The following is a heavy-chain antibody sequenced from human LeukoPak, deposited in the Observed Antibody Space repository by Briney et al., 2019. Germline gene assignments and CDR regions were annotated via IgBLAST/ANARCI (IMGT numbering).Heavy chain of an antibody. V-gene: IGHV1-18*01. Sequence: GASVKVSCKASGYTFTSYGISWVRQAPGQGLEWMGWISAYNGNTNYAQKLQGRVTMTTDTSTSTAYMELRSLRSDDTAVYYCARDHPLDYYDSSGYYYWDCWGQGTLVTVSS. CDR2: ISAYNGNT. CDR1: GYTFTSYG. J-gene: IGHJ4*02. D-gene: IGHD3-22*01. CDR3: ARDHPLDYYDSSGYYYWDC.